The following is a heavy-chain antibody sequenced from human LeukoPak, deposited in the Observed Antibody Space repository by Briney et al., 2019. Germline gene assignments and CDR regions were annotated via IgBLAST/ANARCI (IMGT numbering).Heavy chain of an antibody. D-gene: IGHD1-1*01. CDR3: ARALDTTVHLVGY. J-gene: IGHJ4*02. V-gene: IGHV1-8*01. CDR2: MSPDGGSR. CDR1: AYTFTNYD. Sequence: GASVSVSPTPSAYTFTNYDINWGRQAPGQGLGWMGWMSPDGGSRGYAHNFKGRVTMTRNSSTNTVYMEMTSLTSEDTAVYYCARALDTTVHLVGYWGQGTLVIVSS.